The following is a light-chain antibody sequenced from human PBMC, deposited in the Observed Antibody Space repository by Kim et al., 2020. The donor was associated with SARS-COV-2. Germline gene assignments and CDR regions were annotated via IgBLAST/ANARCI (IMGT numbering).Light chain of an antibody. CDR3: QKYNSAPWT. CDR2: AAS. CDR1: QGITNS. J-gene: IGKJ1*01. Sequence: IQMTQSPSSLSVSVGDRVTITCRASQGITNSLAWYQQKPGKVPQLLIYAASALQSGVPSRFSGSGSGTDFTLTISSLQPEDVATYYCQKYNSAPWTCGQGTKVDIK. V-gene: IGKV1-27*01.